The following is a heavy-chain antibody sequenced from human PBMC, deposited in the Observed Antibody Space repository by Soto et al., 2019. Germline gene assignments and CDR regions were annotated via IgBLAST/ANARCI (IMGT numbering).Heavy chain of an antibody. CDR1: GYTFTSYG. J-gene: IGHJ3*02. D-gene: IGHD1-26*01. CDR3: ARDTPQWGELDAFDI. Sequence: QVQLVQSGAEVKKPGASVKVSCKASGYTFTSYGISWVRQAPGQGLEWMGWISAYNGNTNYAQKLQGRVTMTTDTSTSTDYMELRSLRSDDTAVYYCARDTPQWGELDAFDIWGQGTMVTVSS. V-gene: IGHV1-18*01. CDR2: ISAYNGNT.